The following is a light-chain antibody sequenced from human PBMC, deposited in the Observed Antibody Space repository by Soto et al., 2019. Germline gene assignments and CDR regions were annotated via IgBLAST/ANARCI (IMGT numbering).Light chain of an antibody. CDR2: GAS. J-gene: IGKJ1*01. CDR3: QPYGSSPRT. V-gene: IGKV3-20*01. Sequence: EIVLTQSPGTLSLSPGERSTLSCSASQSVSSSYLAWYYQKPGQAPRLLIYGASSSATGIPDRFSGSGSGTDFTLTISRLEPEDFAVYYCQPYGSSPRTFGQGTKVDIK. CDR1: QSVSSSY.